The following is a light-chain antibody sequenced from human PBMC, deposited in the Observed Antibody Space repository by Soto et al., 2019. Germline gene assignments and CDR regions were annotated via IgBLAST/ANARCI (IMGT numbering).Light chain of an antibody. V-gene: IGKV3-15*01. J-gene: IGKJ5*01. CDR2: GAS. CDR3: QQRSNWPGLT. Sequence: EIVMTQSPATLSVSPGERATLSCRASQSVSSNLAWYQQKPGQAPRLLIYGASTGATGIPARFSGSGSGTEFTLTISSLQSEDFAVYYCQQRSNWPGLTFGQGTRLEIK. CDR1: QSVSSN.